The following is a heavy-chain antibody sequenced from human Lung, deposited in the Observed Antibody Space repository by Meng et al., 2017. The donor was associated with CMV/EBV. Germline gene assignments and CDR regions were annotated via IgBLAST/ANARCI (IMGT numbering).Heavy chain of an antibody. Sequence: GGSLRLXCAASGFTFSSYAMHWVRQAPGKGLEWVAVISYDGSNKYYADSVKGRFTISRDNSKNTLYLQMNSLRAEDTAVYYCARGEHRIAVAGSALDNWGQGTXVTVSS. CDR2: ISYDGSNK. D-gene: IGHD6-19*01. V-gene: IGHV3-30-3*01. CDR1: GFTFSSYA. CDR3: ARGEHRIAVAGSALDN. J-gene: IGHJ3*02.